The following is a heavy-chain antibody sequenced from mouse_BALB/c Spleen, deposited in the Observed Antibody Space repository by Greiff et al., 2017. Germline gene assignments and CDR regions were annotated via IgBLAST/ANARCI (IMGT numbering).Heavy chain of an antibody. Sequence: EVQVVESGGGLVKPGGSLKLSCAASGFTFSSYTMSWVRQTPEKRLEWVATISSGGSYTYYPDSVKGRFTISRDNAKNTLYLQMSSLKSEDTAMYYCTREGGYDYDGAWFAYWGQGTLVTVSA. J-gene: IGHJ3*01. CDR2: ISSGGSYT. CDR3: TREGGYDYDGAWFAY. V-gene: IGHV5-6-4*01. D-gene: IGHD2-4*01. CDR1: GFTFSSYT.